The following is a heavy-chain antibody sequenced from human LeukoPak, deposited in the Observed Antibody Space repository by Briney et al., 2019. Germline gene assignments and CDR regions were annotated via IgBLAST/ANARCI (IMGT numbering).Heavy chain of an antibody. CDR2: IIPIFGTA. D-gene: IGHD3-22*01. J-gene: IGHJ5*02. V-gene: IGHV1-69*01. CDR3: ARDPDSSGFFRWFDP. Sequence: GASVKVSCKASGGTFSNYAISWVRQAPGQGLEWMGGIIPIFGTANYAQNFQGRVTITADESTSTVYMDLSSLRFEDTAIYYCARDPDSSGFFRWFDPWGQGTLVTVSS. CDR1: GGTFSNYA.